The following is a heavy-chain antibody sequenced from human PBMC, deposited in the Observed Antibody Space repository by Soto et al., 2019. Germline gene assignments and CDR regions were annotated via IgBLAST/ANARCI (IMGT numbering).Heavy chain of an antibody. J-gene: IGHJ6*02. V-gene: IGHV5-10-1*01. D-gene: IGHD2-2*01. CDR1: GYSFTSYW. CDR2: IDPSDSYT. CDR3: ARRGDVGYCSSTSCYLGGYYYYGMDV. Sequence: GESLKISCKGSGYSFTSYWISWVRQMPGKGLEWMGRIDPSDSYTNYSPSFQGHVTISADKSISTAYLQWSSLKASDTAMYYCARRGDVGYCSSTSCYLGGYYYYGMDVWGQGTTVTVPS.